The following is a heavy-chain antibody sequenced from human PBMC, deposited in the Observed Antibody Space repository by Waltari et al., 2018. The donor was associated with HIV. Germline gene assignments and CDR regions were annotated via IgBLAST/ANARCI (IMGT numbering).Heavy chain of an antibody. D-gene: IGHD3-22*01. J-gene: IGHJ6*02. CDR2: IYTRGST. CDR1: GGSISSGSYY. Sequence: QVQLQESGPGLVKPSQTLSLTCTVSGGSISSGSYYWSWIRQPAGKGLEWIGRIYTRGSTNYNPSLKSRVTISVDTSKNQFSLKLSSVTAADTAVYYCARDHYDSSGYYWDYYYGMDVWGQGTTVTVSS. CDR3: ARDHYDSSGYYWDYYYGMDV. V-gene: IGHV4-61*02.